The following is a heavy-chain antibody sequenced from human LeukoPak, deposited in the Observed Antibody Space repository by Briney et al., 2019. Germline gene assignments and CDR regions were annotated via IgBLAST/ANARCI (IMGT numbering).Heavy chain of an antibody. V-gene: IGHV1-69*05. Sequence: GASVKVSCKASGGTFSSYAISWVRQAPGQGLEWMGGIIPIFGTANYAQKLQGRVTMTTDTSTSTAYMELRSLRSDDTAVYYRARDAPKDFHYYYYMDVWGKGTTVTVSS. J-gene: IGHJ6*03. CDR2: IIPIFGTA. CDR1: GGTFSSYA. CDR3: ARDAPKDFHYYYYMDV.